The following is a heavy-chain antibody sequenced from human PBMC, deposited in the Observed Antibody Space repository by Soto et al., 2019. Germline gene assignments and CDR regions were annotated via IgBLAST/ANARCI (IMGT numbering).Heavy chain of an antibody. Sequence: EVQLVESGGGLVQPGGSLRLSCAASGFTFSSYWMNWLRQAPGKGLEWVANIKQDGSEKYYVDSVKGRFTISRDNTKNSLYLQMNSLRSEDTAVYYCAREQLQVVIPDYWGQGTLVTVSS. V-gene: IGHV3-7*01. J-gene: IGHJ4*02. CDR1: GFTFSSYW. CDR2: IKQDGSEK. D-gene: IGHD6-13*01. CDR3: AREQLQVVIPDY.